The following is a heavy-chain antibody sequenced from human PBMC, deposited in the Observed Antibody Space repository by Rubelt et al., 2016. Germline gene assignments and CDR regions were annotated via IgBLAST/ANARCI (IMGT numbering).Heavy chain of an antibody. D-gene: IGHD1-26*01. J-gene: IGHJ4*02. CDR3: AREAYSGRYPLIDY. CDR2: ISAYNGNT. Sequence: QVQLVQSGAEVMKPGASVKVSCKASGYTFTTYGIHWVRQAPGQGLEWMGWISAYNGNTNHAQKLQGRVTMTTDTATSTAYMELRSLRSDDTAVYYCAREAYSGRYPLIDYWGQGTLVTVSS. V-gene: IGHV1-18*01. CDR1: GYTFTTYG.